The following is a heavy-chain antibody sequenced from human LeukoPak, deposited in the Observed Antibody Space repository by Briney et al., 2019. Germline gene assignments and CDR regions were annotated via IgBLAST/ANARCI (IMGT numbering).Heavy chain of an antibody. Sequence: GGSLRLSCAASSFTFSSYWMSWVRQAPGKGLEWVANIKQDGSEKYYVDSVKGRFTISRDNAKNSLYLQMNSLRAEDTAVYYCARDTYDILTGYYAYYFDYWGQGTLVTVSS. J-gene: IGHJ4*02. V-gene: IGHV3-7*01. CDR3: ARDTYDILTGYYAYYFDY. CDR2: IKQDGSEK. CDR1: SFTFSSYW. D-gene: IGHD3-9*01.